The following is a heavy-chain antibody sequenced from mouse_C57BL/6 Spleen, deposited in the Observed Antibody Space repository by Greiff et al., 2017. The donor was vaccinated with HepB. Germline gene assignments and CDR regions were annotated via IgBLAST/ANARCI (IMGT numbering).Heavy chain of an antibody. CDR2: IDPSDSYT. Sequence: VQLQQPGAELVRPGTSVKLSCKASGYTFTSYWLHWVTQRPGQGLEWIGVIDPSDSYTNYNPKFKGKATLTVDTSSSTAYMPRSSLTSEDSAGYYCARGTIVRYVDVWGTGTTVTVSS. V-gene: IGHV1-59*01. CDR1: GYTFTSYW. CDR3: ARGTIVRYVDV. D-gene: IGHD2-12*01. J-gene: IGHJ1*03.